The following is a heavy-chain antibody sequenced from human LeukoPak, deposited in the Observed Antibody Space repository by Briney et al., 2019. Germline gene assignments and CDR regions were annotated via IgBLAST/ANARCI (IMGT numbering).Heavy chain of an antibody. CDR3: ARGDTVTGTFDY. CDR1: GGSISSYY. CDR2: IYTSGTT. Sequence: PSETLSLTCTVSGGSISSYYWSWVLQPAGKALEWIGRIYTSGTTSYNPSLKSRVTISVDTSKNHFSLKLTSVTAADTAVYYCARGDTVTGTFDYWGQGALVTVSS. D-gene: IGHD6-19*01. J-gene: IGHJ4*02. V-gene: IGHV4-4*07.